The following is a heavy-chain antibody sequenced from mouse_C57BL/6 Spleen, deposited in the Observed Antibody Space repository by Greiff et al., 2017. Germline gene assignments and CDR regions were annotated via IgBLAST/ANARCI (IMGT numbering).Heavy chain of an antibody. D-gene: IGHD2-5*01. Sequence: VQLQQSGPELVKPGDSVKISCKASGYSFTGYFMNWVMQSHGKSLEWIGRINPYNGDTFYNQKFKGKATLTVAKSSSTAHMELRSLTSEDSAVYYCARHEHSNWYFDVWGTGTTVTVSS. V-gene: IGHV1-20*01. CDR2: INPYNGDT. CDR1: GYSFTGYF. J-gene: IGHJ1*03. CDR3: ARHEHSNWYFDV.